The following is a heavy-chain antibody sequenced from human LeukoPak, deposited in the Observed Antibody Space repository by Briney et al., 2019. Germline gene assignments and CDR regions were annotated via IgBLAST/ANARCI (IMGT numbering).Heavy chain of an antibody. CDR2: IYSGGGT. V-gene: IGHV3-66*01. CDR3: ARTYYYDSSGYREDWFDP. J-gene: IGHJ5*02. CDR1: GVTVSSNH. D-gene: IGHD3-22*01. Sequence: GGSLRLSCAVSGVTVSSNHMSWVRQAPGKGLEWVSAIYSGGGTYYADSVKGRFTLSRDISKNTLYLQMNSLRAEDTAVYYCARTYYYDSSGYREDWFDPWGQGTLVTVSS.